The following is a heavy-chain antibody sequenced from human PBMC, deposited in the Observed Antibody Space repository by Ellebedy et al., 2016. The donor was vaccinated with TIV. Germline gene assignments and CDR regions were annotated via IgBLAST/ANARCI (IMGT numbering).Heavy chain of an antibody. Sequence: GESLKISCVASGFTFDSYAMHWVRPAPGKGLDSVAVISHAGSRQYYADSVKGRFTVSRDNSMTTVYLEMNSLRAEDTALYYCARDLDKSSGWYGGAAYWGQGTQVTVSS. CDR1: GFTFDSYA. CDR2: ISHAGSRQ. V-gene: IGHV3-30-3*01. CDR3: ARDLDKSSGWYGGAAY. D-gene: IGHD6-19*01. J-gene: IGHJ4*02.